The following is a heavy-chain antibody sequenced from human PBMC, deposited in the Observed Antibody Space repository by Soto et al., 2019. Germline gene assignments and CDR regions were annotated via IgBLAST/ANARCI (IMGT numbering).Heavy chain of an antibody. Sequence: SETLSLTCTVSGGSISSGGYYWSWIRQHPGKGLEWIGYIYYSGSTYYNPSLKSRVTISVDTSKNQFSLKLSSVTAADAAVYYCARDLYGGQLFDYWGQGTLVTVSS. D-gene: IGHD4-17*01. CDR3: ARDLYGGQLFDY. J-gene: IGHJ4*02. CDR1: GGSISSGGYY. CDR2: IYYSGST. V-gene: IGHV4-31*03.